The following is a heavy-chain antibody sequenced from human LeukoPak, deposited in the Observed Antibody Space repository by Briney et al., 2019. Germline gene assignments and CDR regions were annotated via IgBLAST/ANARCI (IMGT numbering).Heavy chain of an antibody. CDR2: IKTKTGNA. CDR1: GYTFTSYA. Sequence: CXASGYTFTSYAMNWVRQAPGQGVEWMGWIKTKTGNATYAQGFTGRFVFSLDTSVSTAYLQISSLKAEDAAVYYCARTYCSCTSCPIDYWGQRTLVTVSS. CDR3: ARTYCSCTSCPIDY. J-gene: IGHJ4*02. D-gene: IGHD2-2*01. V-gene: IGHV7-4-1*02.